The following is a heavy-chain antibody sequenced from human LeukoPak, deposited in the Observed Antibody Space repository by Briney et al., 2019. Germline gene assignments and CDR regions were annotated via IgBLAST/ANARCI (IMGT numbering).Heavy chain of an antibody. D-gene: IGHD6-19*01. V-gene: IGHV3-66*01. CDR2: IYSTGGK. CDR1: EFTVSTNY. J-gene: IGHJ4*02. Sequence: GGSLRLSCAASEFTVSTNYMSWVRQAPGKGLEWVSIIYSTGGKYYADSVKGRFTISRDNSKHTLYLQMNSLRGEDTAVYYCARGSDGWFAFDYWGQGTLVTVSS. CDR3: ARGSDGWFAFDY.